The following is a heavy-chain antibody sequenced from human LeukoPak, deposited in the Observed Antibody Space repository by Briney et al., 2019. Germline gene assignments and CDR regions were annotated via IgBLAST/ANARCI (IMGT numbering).Heavy chain of an antibody. J-gene: IGHJ2*01. CDR1: GGSISSYY. V-gene: IGHV4-59*01. D-gene: IGHD5-12*01. Sequence: PSETLSLTCTVSGGSISSYYWSWIRQPPGEGLEWIGNIYYSGTTSYNPSLESRVIISVDTSKNQFSLKLSSVTAADTAVYYCARDFLPPHYTATIRPDWYFDLWGRGTLVTVSS. CDR3: ARDFLPPHYTATIRPDWYFDL. CDR2: IYYSGTT.